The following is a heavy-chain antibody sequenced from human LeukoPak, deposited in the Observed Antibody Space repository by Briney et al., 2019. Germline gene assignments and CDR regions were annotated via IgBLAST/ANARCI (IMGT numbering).Heavy chain of an antibody. D-gene: IGHD3-10*01. CDR2: MHPERGTT. CDR1: GYSFIYYD. CDR3: TRSRGFGAGSYGSGSSA. Sequence: ASVKVSCKASGYSFIYYDITWVRQAPGQGLEWMGWMHPERGTTGSGQKFQGRLTMTRDISISTAYMELSDLRSDDTAVYYCTRSRGFGAGSYGSGSSAWGQGTLVTVSS. V-gene: IGHV1-8*01. J-gene: IGHJ5*02.